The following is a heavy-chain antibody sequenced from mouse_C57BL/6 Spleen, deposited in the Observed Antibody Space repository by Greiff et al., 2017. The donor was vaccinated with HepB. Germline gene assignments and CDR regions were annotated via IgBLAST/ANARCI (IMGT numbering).Heavy chain of an antibody. V-gene: IGHV3-6*01. J-gene: IGHJ4*01. D-gene: IGHD3-2*02. CDR1: GYSITSGYY. CDR3: ARDYSSGYSLYYAMDY. Sequence: EVKLMESGPGLVKPSQSLSLTCSVTGYSITSGYYWNWIRQFPGNKLEWMGYISYDGSNNYNPSLKNRISITRDTSKNQFFLKLNSVTTEDTATYYCARDYSSGYSLYYAMDYWGQGTSVTVSS. CDR2: ISYDGSN.